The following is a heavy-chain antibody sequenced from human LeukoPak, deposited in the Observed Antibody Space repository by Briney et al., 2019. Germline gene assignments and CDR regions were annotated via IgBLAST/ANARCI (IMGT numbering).Heavy chain of an antibody. J-gene: IGHJ4*02. CDR1: GGSISSYY. CDR3: ARGSEWYNVPAR. V-gene: IGHV4-59*01. CDR2: IYYSGST. Sequence: ASETLSLTCTVSGGSISSYYWSWIRQPPRKGLEWIGYIYYSGSTSYNPSLKSRVTISVDTSNNQFSLKLSSVTAADTAVYYCARGSEWYNVPARWGQGTLVTVSS. D-gene: IGHD6-19*01.